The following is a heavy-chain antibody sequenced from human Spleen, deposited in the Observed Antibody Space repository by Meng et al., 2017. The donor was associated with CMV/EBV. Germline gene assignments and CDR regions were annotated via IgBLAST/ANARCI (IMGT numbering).Heavy chain of an antibody. CDR3: ARRMVATPFSGGNWFDP. Sequence: GGSFSGYYWSWIRQPPGKGLEWIGEINHSGSTNYNPSLKSRVTISVDTSKNQFSLKLSSVTAADTAVYYCARRMVATPFSGGNWFDPWGQGTLVTVSS. D-gene: IGHD4-23*01. J-gene: IGHJ5*02. CDR1: GGSFSGYY. CDR2: INHSGST. V-gene: IGHV4-34*01.